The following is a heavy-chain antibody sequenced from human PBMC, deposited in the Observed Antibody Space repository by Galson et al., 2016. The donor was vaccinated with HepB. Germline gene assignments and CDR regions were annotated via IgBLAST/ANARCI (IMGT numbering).Heavy chain of an antibody. CDR1: GGSIGTYY. CDR3: ARSSGTSTGDLQH. V-gene: IGHV4-59*01. D-gene: IGHD2-8*02. J-gene: IGHJ1*01. CDR2: IYYTGST. Sequence: ETLSLTCTVSGGSIGTYYWSWVRQPPGKGLEWIGYIYYTGSTNYNPSLKSRVTISVDTSKNQFSLTLNSVTAADTAVYYCARSSGTSTGDLQHWGQGTLASVSS.